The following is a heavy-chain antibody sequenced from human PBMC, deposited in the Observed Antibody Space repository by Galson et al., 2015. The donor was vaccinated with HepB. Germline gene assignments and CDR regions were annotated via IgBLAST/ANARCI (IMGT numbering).Heavy chain of an antibody. CDR3: ARDDQTGDPNY. CDR1: GFTFSSYA. Sequence: SLRLPCAASGFTFSSYAIHWVRQAPGKGLEWVAVISYDGSSKYYADSVKGRFTISRDNSKNTLYLQMNSLRAEDTAVYYCARDDQTGDPNYWGQGTLVTVSS. CDR2: ISYDGSSK. D-gene: IGHD7-27*01. V-gene: IGHV3-30*04. J-gene: IGHJ4*02.